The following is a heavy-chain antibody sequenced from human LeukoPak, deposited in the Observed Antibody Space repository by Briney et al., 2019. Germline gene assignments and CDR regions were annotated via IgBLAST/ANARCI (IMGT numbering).Heavy chain of an antibody. CDR1: GGSISSYY. CDR3: ARNSDPLFWSGYSYGMDV. V-gene: IGHV4-59*08. CDR2: IYYSGST. D-gene: IGHD3-3*01. J-gene: IGHJ6*02. Sequence: PSETLSLTCTVSGGSISSYYWSWLRQPPGKGLEWIGYIYYSGSTNYNPSLKSRVTISVDTSKNQFSLKLSSVTAADTAVYYCARNSDPLFWSGYSYGMDVWGQGTTVTVSS.